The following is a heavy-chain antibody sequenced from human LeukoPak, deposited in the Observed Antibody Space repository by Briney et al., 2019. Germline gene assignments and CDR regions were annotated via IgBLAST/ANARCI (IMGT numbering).Heavy chain of an antibody. CDR1: GGSISSSSYY. CDR2: IYYSGST. CDR3: ARTMAMVRGVTKFDY. D-gene: IGHD3-10*01. J-gene: IGHJ4*02. Sequence: SETLSLTCTVSGGSISSSSYYWGWIRQPPGKGLEWIGSIYYSGSTYYNPSLKSRVTISVDTSKKQFSLKLSSVTAADTAVYYCARTMAMVRGVTKFDYWGQGTLVTVSS. V-gene: IGHV4-39*07.